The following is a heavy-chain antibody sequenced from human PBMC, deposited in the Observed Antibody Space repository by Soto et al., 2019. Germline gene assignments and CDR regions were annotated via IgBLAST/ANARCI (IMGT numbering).Heavy chain of an antibody. V-gene: IGHV1-69*02. CDR2: IIPILGIA. J-gene: IGHJ4*02. CDR1: GGTFSSST. D-gene: IGHD4-17*01. CDR3: ARALATVTTEGY. Sequence: ALVKVSCKASGGTFSSSTISWGRQAPGQGLEWMGRIIPILGIANYAQKFQGRVTITADKSTSTAYMELSSLRSEDTAVYYCARALATVTTEGYWGQGTLVTVSS.